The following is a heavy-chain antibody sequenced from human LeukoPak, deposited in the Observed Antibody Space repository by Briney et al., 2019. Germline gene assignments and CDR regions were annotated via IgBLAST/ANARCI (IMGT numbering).Heavy chain of an antibody. V-gene: IGHV3-11*01. Sequence: PGGSLRLSCAASGFTFSDYYMSWIRQAPGKGLEWVSYISSSGSTIYYADSVKGRFTISRDNAKNSLYLQMNSLRAEDTAVYYCARHAPARIAAATTIDYWGQGTLVTVPS. CDR1: GFTFSDYY. CDR2: ISSSGSTI. CDR3: ARHAPARIAAATTIDY. D-gene: IGHD6-13*01. J-gene: IGHJ4*02.